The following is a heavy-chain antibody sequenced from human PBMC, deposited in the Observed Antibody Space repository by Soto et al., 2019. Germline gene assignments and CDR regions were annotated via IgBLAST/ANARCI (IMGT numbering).Heavy chain of an antibody. CDR3: AKDKPGTTSFDY. Sequence: GGSLRLSCAASGFTISSNAMYWVRQAPGKGLEWVSAISDRGDTTHYADSVKVRFTISRDTSKNTLYLQLNALRADDTAVYYCAKDKPGTTSFDYWGQGTLVTSP. CDR1: GFTISSNA. D-gene: IGHD1-1*01. J-gene: IGHJ4*02. V-gene: IGHV3-23*01. CDR2: ISDRGDTT.